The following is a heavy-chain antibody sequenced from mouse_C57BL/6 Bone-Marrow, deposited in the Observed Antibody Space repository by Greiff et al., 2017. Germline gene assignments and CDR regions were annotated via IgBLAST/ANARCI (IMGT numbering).Heavy chain of an antibody. CDR1: GFTINDDD. Sequence: VQLLQSGAELVRPGASVKLSCTASGFTINDDDMYWVKQTPEQGLEWIGSIDPDNGDTDYPSKFKGKATIAADTSSNTAYLQLSSLTSEDTAVYYCTNYSNRYYIDYWGQGTTLTVSS. CDR2: IDPDNGDT. CDR3: TNYSNRYYIDY. V-gene: IGHV14-4*01. J-gene: IGHJ2*01. D-gene: IGHD1-1*01.